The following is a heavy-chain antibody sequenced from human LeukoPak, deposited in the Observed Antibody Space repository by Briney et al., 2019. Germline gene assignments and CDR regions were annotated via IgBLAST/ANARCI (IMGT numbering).Heavy chain of an antibody. V-gene: IGHV1-24*01. CDR2: FDHEDGET. CDR1: GYTLTELS. D-gene: IGHD5-12*01. J-gene: IGHJ6*02. CDR3: ATTSYSGYDLLYYGMDV. Sequence: ASVKVSCKVSGYTLTELSMHWVRQAPGKGLEWMGGFDHEDGETIYAQKFQGRVTMTEDTSTDTAYMELSSLRSEDTAVYYCATTSYSGYDLLYYGMDVWGQGTTVTVSS.